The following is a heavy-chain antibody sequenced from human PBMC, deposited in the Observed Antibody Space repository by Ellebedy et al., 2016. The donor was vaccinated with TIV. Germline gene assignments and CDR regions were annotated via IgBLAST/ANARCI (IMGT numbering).Heavy chain of an antibody. Sequence: GGSLRLSCAASGFTFSSHGLHWVRQAPGKGLEWVALIYFDGTNKYYADSVKGRFTISRDNSKNTLSLEMSSLGGEDTAVYYCARAMAGFYYGMDVWGLGTTVTVSS. V-gene: IGHV3-33*01. CDR2: IYFDGTNK. D-gene: IGHD5-24*01. CDR3: ARAMAGFYYGMDV. J-gene: IGHJ6*02. CDR1: GFTFSSHG.